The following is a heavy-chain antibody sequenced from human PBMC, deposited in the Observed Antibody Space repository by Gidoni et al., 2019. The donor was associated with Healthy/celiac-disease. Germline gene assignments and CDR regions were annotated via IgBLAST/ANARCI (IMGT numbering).Heavy chain of an antibody. J-gene: IGHJ3*02. CDR1: GFTFSSYW. Sequence: EVQLVESGGGLVQPGGSLRLSCAASGFTFSSYWMHWVRQAPGKGLVWVSRINSDGSSTSYADSVKGRFTISRDNAKNTLYLQMNSLRAEDTAVYYCARDRAGYDFWSGYSNDAFDIWGQGTMVTVSS. V-gene: IGHV3-74*01. D-gene: IGHD3-3*01. CDR2: INSDGSST. CDR3: ARDRAGYDFWSGYSNDAFDI.